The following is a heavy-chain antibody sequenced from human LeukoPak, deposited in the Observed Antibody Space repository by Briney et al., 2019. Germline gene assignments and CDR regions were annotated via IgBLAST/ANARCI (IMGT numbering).Heavy chain of an antibody. V-gene: IGHV4-30-2*01. CDR1: GGSISSGGYY. Sequence: PSETLSLTCTVSGGSISSGGYYWSWIRQPPGKGLEWIGYIYHSGSTYYNPSLKSRVTISVDRSKNQFSLKLSSVTAADTAVYYCARGPLADYWGQGTLVTVSS. CDR2: IYHSGST. CDR3: ARGPLADY. J-gene: IGHJ4*02.